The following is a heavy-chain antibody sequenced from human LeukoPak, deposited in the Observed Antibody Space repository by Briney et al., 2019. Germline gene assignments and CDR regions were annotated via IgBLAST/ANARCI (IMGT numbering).Heavy chain of an antibody. Sequence: GGSLRLSCAASGFTFSSYGMHWVRQAPGKGLEWVAVISHDGSTKYYADSVKGRFTISRDYARKSLYLQMNSLRAEDTAIYYCVRLSYYFENWGQGTLVTVSS. J-gene: IGHJ4*02. CDR2: ISHDGSTK. V-gene: IGHV3-30*03. CDR1: GFTFSSYG. CDR3: VRLSYYFEN. D-gene: IGHD2/OR15-2a*01.